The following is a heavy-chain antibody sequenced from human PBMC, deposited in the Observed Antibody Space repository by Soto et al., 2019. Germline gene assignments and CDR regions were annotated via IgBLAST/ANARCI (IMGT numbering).Heavy chain of an antibody. CDR1: GFTFDDYA. CDR3: AKLGSGYYTGLYFDY. V-gene: IGHV3-9*01. J-gene: IGHJ4*02. D-gene: IGHD3-3*01. CDR2: ISWNSGSI. Sequence: PGGSLRLSCAASGFTFDDYAMHWVRQAPGKGLEWVSGISWNSGSIGYADSVKGRFSVSRDNSKNSLYLQMDSLRAEDTAVYYCAKLGSGYYTGLYFDYWGQGTLVTVSS.